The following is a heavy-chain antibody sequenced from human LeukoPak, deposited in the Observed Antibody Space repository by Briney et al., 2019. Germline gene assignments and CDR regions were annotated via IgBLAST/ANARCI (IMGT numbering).Heavy chain of an antibody. CDR3: ARHYSGDLYYFDY. V-gene: IGHV4-39*01. CDR1: GGSFSGYY. J-gene: IGHJ4*02. Sequence: SETLSLTCAVYGGSFSGYYWGWIRQPPGKGLEWIGTIYYSGSTYYNPSLRSRVTMSVDTSNNHFSLKLSSVTAADTAVYYCARHYSGDLYYFDYWGQGTLVTVSS. CDR2: IYYSGST. D-gene: IGHD4-17*01.